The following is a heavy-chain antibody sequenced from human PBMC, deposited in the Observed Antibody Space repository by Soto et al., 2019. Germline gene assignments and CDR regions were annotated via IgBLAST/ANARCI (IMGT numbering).Heavy chain of an antibody. J-gene: IGHJ4*02. D-gene: IGHD2-15*01. CDR3: ARDLGGWPDY. CDR2: INAGNGNT. Sequence: QVQLVQSGAEVKKPGASVKVSCKASGYTFTSYAMHWLRQAPGQRLEWMGWINAGNGNTKYSQKVQGRVTITRDTAVSTAYMELSSLRSEDTAVYYCARDLGGWPDYWGQGTLVTVSS. V-gene: IGHV1-3*01. CDR1: GYTFTSYA.